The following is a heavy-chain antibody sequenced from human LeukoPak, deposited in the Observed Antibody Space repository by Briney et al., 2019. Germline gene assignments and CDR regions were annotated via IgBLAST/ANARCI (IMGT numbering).Heavy chain of an antibody. CDR2: INSDGSST. Sequence: GGSLRLSCAASGFTFSSYWMSWVRQAPGKGLVWVSRINSDGSSTSYADSVKGRFTISRDNAKNTLYLQMNSLRAEDTAVYYCAREVQLWSYNWFDPWGQGTLVTVSS. V-gene: IGHV3-74*01. CDR3: AREVQLWSYNWFDP. D-gene: IGHD5-18*01. J-gene: IGHJ5*02. CDR1: GFTFSSYW.